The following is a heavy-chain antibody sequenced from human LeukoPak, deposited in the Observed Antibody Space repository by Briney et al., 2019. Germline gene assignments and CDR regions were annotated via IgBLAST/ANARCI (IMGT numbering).Heavy chain of an antibody. CDR3: ARRGSGWYPLDY. CDR2: IYYSGST. D-gene: IGHD6-19*01. CDR1: GGSISSYY. J-gene: IGHJ4*02. V-gene: IGHV4-59*08. Sequence: SETLSLTCTVSGGSISSYYWSWIRQPPGKGLEWIGYIYYSGSTNYNPSLKSRVTISVDTSKNQFSLKLTSVTAADTAVYYCARRGSGWYPLDYWGQGTLVTVSS.